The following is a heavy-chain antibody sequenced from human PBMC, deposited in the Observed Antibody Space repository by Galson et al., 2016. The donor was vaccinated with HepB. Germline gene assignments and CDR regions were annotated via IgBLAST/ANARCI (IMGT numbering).Heavy chain of an antibody. J-gene: IGHJ4*02. CDR2: INPNSGGT. D-gene: IGHD6-19*01. Sequence: SVKVSCKASGYIFTDFYIHWIRHTPGQGLEWVGRINPNSGGTNYAQNFQDRVTLSSDVAITTVHMELRRLTSDDTAVYYCARGGYSGGWFDGLRDFWGQGTPVTVSS. V-gene: IGHV1-2*06. CDR3: ARGGYSGGWFDGLRDF. CDR1: GYIFTDFY.